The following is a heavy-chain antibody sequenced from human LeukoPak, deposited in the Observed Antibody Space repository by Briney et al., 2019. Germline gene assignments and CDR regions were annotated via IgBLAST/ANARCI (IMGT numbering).Heavy chain of an antibody. CDR3: ARGRGYLAVAGSYYFDY. J-gene: IGHJ4*02. CDR2: IYYSGST. CDR1: GGSISSYY. D-gene: IGHD6-19*01. V-gene: IGHV4-59*01. Sequence: PSETLSLTCTVSGGSISSYYWSWIRQPPGKGLEWIGYIYYSGSTNYNPSLKSRVTISVDTSKNQFSLKLSSVTAADTAVYYCARGRGYLAVAGSYYFDYWGQGTLVTVSS.